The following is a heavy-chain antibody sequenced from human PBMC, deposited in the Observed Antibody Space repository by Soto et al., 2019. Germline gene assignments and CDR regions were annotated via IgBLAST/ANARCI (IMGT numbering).Heavy chain of an antibody. Sequence: GGSLRLSGAASGFTCSSYAMHWVRQAPGKGLEWVAVISYDGINKYYADSVKGRFTISRDNSKNTLYLQMNSLRAEDTAVYYCARVRDYGSGSLTLWDYWGQGTLVTVSS. V-gene: IGHV3-30-3*01. CDR3: ARVRDYGSGSLTLWDY. CDR2: ISYDGINK. J-gene: IGHJ4*02. CDR1: GFTCSSYA. D-gene: IGHD3-10*01.